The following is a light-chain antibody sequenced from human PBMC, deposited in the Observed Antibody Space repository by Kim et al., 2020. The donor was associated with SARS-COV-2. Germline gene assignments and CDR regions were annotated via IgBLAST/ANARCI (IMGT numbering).Light chain of an antibody. CDR3: QQANSFPFT. J-gene: IGKJ3*01. Sequence: ASVGDIVTITCRASQGIRSWLAWYQQKPGQAPKLLIYAASSLQSGVPTRFSGSGSGTDFTLTISSLQPEDFATYYCQQANSFPFTFGPGTKVDIK. CDR1: QGIRSW. V-gene: IGKV1-12*02. CDR2: AAS.